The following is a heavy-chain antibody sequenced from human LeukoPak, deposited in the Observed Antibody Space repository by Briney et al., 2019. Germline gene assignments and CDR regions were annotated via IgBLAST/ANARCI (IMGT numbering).Heavy chain of an antibody. CDR2: MKQDGSEK. V-gene: IGHV3-7*01. CDR1: GFTFSSYW. J-gene: IGHJ4*02. Sequence: GGSLRLSCAASGFTFSSYWMSWVRQAPGKGLEWVANMKQDGSEKYYVDSVKGRFTISRDNAKNSLYLQMNSLRAEDTAVYYCARENGYGYLDYWGQGTLVTVSS. D-gene: IGHD5-12*01. CDR3: ARENGYGYLDY.